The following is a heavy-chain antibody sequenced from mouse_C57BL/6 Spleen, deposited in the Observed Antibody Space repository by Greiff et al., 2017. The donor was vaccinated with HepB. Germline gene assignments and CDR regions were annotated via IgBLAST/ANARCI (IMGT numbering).Heavy chain of an antibody. J-gene: IGHJ2*01. CDR3: ARNYDGYYDY. Sequence: QVQLKQSGPGLVQPSQCLSITCTVSGFSLTSYGVHWVRQSPGKGLEWLGVIRSGGSTNYNAAFISRLSSSKDNSKSQVFFKMNSLQADDTAIYYCARNYDGYYDYWGQGTTLTVSS. CDR2: IRSGGST. V-gene: IGHV2-2*01. D-gene: IGHD2-3*01. CDR1: GFSLTSYG.